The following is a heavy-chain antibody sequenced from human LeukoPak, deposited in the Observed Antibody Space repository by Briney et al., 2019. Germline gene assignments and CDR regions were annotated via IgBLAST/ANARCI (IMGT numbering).Heavy chain of an antibody. CDR2: VWYDGSNK. CDR1: GFIFSSYG. J-gene: IGHJ3*02. Sequence: GRSLRLSCAASGFIFSSYGMHWVRQAPGKGLEWVAVVWYDGSNKYYADSVKGRFTISRDNSKNTLYLQMNSLRAEDTAVYYCARDGGGGYSDRGDAFDIWGQGTMVTVSS. CDR3: ARDGGGGYSDRGDAFDI. D-gene: IGHD5-18*01. V-gene: IGHV3-33*01.